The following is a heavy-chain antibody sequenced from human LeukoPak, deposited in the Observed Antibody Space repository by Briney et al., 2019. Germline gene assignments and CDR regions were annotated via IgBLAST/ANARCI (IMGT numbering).Heavy chain of an antibody. V-gene: IGHV4-59*08. D-gene: IGHD3-22*01. CDR3: ARQTGAYDSSGYYHYYFDY. Sequence: SETLSLTCTVSGGSISSYYWSWIRQPPGKGLEWIGYIYYSGSTNYNPSLKSRVTISADTSKNQFSLKLSSVTAADTAVYYCARQTGAYDSSGYYHYYFDYWGQGTLVTVSS. J-gene: IGHJ4*02. CDR1: GGSISSYY. CDR2: IYYSGST.